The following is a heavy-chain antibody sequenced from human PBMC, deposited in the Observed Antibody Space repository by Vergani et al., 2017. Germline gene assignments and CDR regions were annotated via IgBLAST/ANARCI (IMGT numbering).Heavy chain of an antibody. D-gene: IGHD3-16*01. CDR2: IWYDGNNK. CDR3: ARDQGGVDY. Sequence: QVQLVESGGGVVQPGRSLRLSCAASGFTFSSYCMHWVRQAPGKGLEWVAVIWYDGNNKWYADSVKGRFAISRDNSKNTLYLQMNSLRAEDTAMYYCARDQGGVDYWGQGTLVTVSS. CDR1: GFTFSSYC. V-gene: IGHV3-33*01. J-gene: IGHJ4*02.